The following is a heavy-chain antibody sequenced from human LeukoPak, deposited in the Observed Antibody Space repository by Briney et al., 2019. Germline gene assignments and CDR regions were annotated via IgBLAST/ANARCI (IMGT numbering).Heavy chain of an antibody. Sequence: SXXVSCKASGYTFTSYDINWVRQATGQGLEWMGWMNPNSGNTGYAQKFQGRVTITRNTSIRKAYMELSSLRSEDTAVYYSARGSIWNGGFDPWGQGTLVTVSA. V-gene: IGHV1-8*01. D-gene: IGHD1-1*01. CDR3: ARGSIWNGGFDP. CDR2: MNPNSGNT. CDR1: GYTFTSYD. J-gene: IGHJ5*02.